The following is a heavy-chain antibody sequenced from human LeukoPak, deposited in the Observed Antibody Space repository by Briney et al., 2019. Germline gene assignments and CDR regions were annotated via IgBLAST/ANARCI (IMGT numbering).Heavy chain of an antibody. CDR1: GSSFTSYW. CDR2: IYPGDSDT. Sequence: GASLKISYTGSGSSFTSYWIGWVRPTPGKGLEWMGIIYPGDSDTRYSPSFQGQATISADKSISTAYLQWSSLKASDTAMYYCARLIYTTDYFDYWGQGTLVTVSS. V-gene: IGHV5-51*01. D-gene: IGHD3-16*01. CDR3: ARLIYTTDYFDY. J-gene: IGHJ4*02.